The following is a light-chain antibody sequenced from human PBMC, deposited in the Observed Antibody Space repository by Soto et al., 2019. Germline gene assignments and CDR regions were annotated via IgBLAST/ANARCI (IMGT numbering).Light chain of an antibody. V-gene: IGKV1-5*01. CDR2: DAS. CDR1: QSISKW. CDR3: QQYNSYS. Sequence: DIQMTQSPSTLSASVGDRVTITCRASQSISKWVAWYQQKPGKAPELLISDASNLQSGVPSRFSGSGSGTQFTLTISSLQPDDFATYYCQQYNSYSFGQGTKVDI. J-gene: IGKJ1*01.